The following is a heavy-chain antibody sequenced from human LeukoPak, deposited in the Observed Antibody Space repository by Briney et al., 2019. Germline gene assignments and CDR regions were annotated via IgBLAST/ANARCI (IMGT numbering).Heavy chain of an antibody. CDR2: INPNSGGT. Sequence: ASVKVSCNASGYTFTGYYMHWVRQAPGQGLEWMGWINPNSGGTNYAQKFQGWVTMTRDTSISTAYMELSRLRSDDTAVYYCARDKSPTYYYGSEPNWFDPWGQGTLVTVSS. V-gene: IGHV1-2*04. D-gene: IGHD3-10*01. J-gene: IGHJ5*02. CDR1: GYTFTGYY. CDR3: ARDKSPTYYYGSEPNWFDP.